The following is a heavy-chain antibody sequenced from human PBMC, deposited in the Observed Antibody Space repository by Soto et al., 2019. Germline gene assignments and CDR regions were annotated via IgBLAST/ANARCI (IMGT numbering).Heavy chain of an antibody. CDR3: ATGYGYSIYFCDY. V-gene: IGHV1-46*03. CDR2: INPSGGNT. D-gene: IGHD4-4*01. J-gene: IGHJ4*02. Sequence: QVQLVKSGAEVKKPGASVKVSCKASGYTFSNYYVHWVRQAPGQGLEWMGTINPSGGNTGDAEKFQDRVTMTRDMSTTTVYMELSILRPDDTAVYFCATGYGYSIYFCDYWGQGTQVTVSS. CDR1: GYTFSNYY.